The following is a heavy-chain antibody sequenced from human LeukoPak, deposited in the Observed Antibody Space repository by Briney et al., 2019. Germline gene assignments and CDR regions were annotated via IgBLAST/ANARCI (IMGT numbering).Heavy chain of an antibody. CDR2: IYYSGST. CDR3: ASFPQTTVVTPPLDY. D-gene: IGHD4-23*01. Sequence: PSETLSLTCTVSGGSISSSSYYWSWIRQPPGKGLEWIGSIYYSGSTYYNPSLKSRVTISVDTSKNQFSLKLSSVTAADTAVYYCASFPQTTVVTPPLDYWGQGTLVTVSS. V-gene: IGHV4-39*01. J-gene: IGHJ4*02. CDR1: GGSISSSSYY.